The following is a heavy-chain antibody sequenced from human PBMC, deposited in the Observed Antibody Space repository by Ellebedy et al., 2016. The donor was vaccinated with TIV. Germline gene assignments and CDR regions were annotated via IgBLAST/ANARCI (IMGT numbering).Heavy chain of an antibody. Sequence: PGGSLRLSCAASGFTVSRYWMHWVRQVPGKGLVWVSRSNSDESSIDYADSVKVRFTISRDNAKNTLYLQMNSLRAEDTAVYHCVRGSSGWYGMDFWGQGALVTVSS. J-gene: IGHJ4*02. CDR1: GFTVSRYW. D-gene: IGHD6-19*01. CDR3: VRGSSGWYGMDF. V-gene: IGHV3-74*01. CDR2: SNSDESSI.